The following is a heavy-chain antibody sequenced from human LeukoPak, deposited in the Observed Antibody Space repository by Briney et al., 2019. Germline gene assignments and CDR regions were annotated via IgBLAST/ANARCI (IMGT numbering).Heavy chain of an antibody. D-gene: IGHD2-15*01. CDR3: ARGGKAAVRFDL. CDR1: GGSITGFY. Sequence: SETLSLTCTVSGGSITGFYWSWIRQPPGKGLEWIGYIYYSGSTYYNPSLKSRVTISVDTSKNQFSLKLSSVTAADTAVYYCARGGKAAVRFDLWGRGTLVTVSS. J-gene: IGHJ2*01. V-gene: IGHV4-30-4*08. CDR2: IYYSGST.